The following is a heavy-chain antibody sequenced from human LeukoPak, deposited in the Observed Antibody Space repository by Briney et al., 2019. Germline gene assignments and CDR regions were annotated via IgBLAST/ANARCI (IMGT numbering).Heavy chain of an antibody. J-gene: IGHJ4*02. CDR1: GFTFSNYA. CDR3: AKDMDYDDSHYYYGFDY. CDR2: ISGGGGTS. V-gene: IGHV3-23*01. Sequence: GGSLRLSCALSGFTFSNYAMNWVRQAPGKGLGWVSVISGGGGTSNYADSVRGRFTVSRDNSKSMLYLQLNSLRADDTAVYYCAKDMDYDDSHYYYGFDYWGQGTLVTVSS. D-gene: IGHD3-22*01.